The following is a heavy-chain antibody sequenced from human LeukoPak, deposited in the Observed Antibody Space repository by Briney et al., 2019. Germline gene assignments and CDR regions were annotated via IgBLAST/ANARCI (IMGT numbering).Heavy chain of an antibody. J-gene: IGHJ4*02. CDR3: ASNSCGGDCYSGFDY. CDR1: RFTFTSYA. Sequence: GGSLRLPCTASRFTFTSYARNWVRQAPGKGLEWVSTISGSGGSTYYADSVKGRFTISRDNSKNTLYLQMNSLRAEDTAVYYCASNSCGGDCYSGFDYWGQGTLVTVSS. D-gene: IGHD2-21*01. V-gene: IGHV3-23*01. CDR2: ISGSGGST.